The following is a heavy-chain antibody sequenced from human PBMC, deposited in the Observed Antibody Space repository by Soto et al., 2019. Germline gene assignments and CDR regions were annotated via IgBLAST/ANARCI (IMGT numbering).Heavy chain of an antibody. CDR1: GYDFTNWG. D-gene: IGHD3-3*02. J-gene: IGHJ4*02. V-gene: IGHV1-18*01. CDR2: ISGYNGNT. Sequence: QVQLVQSGAEVKRPGASEKVSCKASGYDFTNWGLSWVRQAPGQGPEWMGGISGYNGNTNYAQKFQGRVTMTTDTFTTTGYMELWGLTSDDTAVYYCARGIVGRGEMAAVLSDYWGQGTLVTVSS. CDR3: ARGIVGRGEMAAVLSDY.